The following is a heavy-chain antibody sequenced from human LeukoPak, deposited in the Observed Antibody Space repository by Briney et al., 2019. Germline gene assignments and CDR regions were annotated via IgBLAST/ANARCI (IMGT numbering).Heavy chain of an antibody. Sequence: ASVKVSCEASRYTFTSYGIILLRQAPGQGLEGMGWISAYNGNTNYAQKLQGRVTMNTPKSQSTAYMELSSQRSDDTAVYYCAREDDYGSGSFDYWGQGTLVTVSS. D-gene: IGHD3-10*01. CDR3: AREDDYGSGSFDY. CDR2: ISAYNGNT. CDR1: RYTFTSYG. J-gene: IGHJ4*02. V-gene: IGHV1-18*01.